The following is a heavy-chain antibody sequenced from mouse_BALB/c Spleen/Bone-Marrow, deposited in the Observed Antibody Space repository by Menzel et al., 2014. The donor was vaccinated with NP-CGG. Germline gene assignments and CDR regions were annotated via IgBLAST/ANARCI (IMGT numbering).Heavy chain of an antibody. CDR3: AIPPDY. J-gene: IGHJ2*01. CDR2: IYPGNGDT. Sequence: QVQLKQSGAELVKPGASVKMSCKASGYTFTSYNMHWVKQTPGQGLEWIGAIYPGNGDTSYNQKFKGKATLTADKSSNTAYIHLSSLTSKDSALYYCAIPPDYWGQGTTLTVSS. V-gene: IGHV1-12*01. CDR1: GYTFTSYN.